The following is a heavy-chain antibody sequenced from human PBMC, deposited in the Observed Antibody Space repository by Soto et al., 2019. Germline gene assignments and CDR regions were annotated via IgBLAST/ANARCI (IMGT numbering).Heavy chain of an antibody. J-gene: IGHJ4*02. CDR1: GYTFTSYG. CDR2: ISTYNGNT. CDR3: ASRSGTYPYYFDY. V-gene: IGHV1-18*01. Sequence: HVQRVQSGTEVKKPGASVKVSCKVSGYTFTSYGMSWMRQAPGQGLEWMGWISTYNGNTNYAQNLQGRVSMTTDTSTSTAYMELRSLSSDDTAVYYCASRSGTYPYYFDYWGQGTLVTVSS. D-gene: IGHD1-26*01.